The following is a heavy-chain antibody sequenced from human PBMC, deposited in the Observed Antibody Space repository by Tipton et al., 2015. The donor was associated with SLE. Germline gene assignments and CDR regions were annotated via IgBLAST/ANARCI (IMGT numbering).Heavy chain of an antibody. V-gene: IGHV4-61*08. D-gene: IGHD3-22*01. Sequence: TLSLTCTVSGGSISSGDYCWSWIRQPPGKGLEWIGFIYYTGSTNFNPSLKSRVTISVETSKNQFSLKLSSVTAADTAVYYCARDRDYFYDSSGFDYWGQGTLVTISS. CDR2: IYYTGST. CDR3: ARDRDYFYDSSGFDY. CDR1: GGSISSGDYC. J-gene: IGHJ4*02.